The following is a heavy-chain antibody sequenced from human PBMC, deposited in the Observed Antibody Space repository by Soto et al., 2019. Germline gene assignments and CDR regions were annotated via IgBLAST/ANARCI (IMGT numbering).Heavy chain of an antibody. CDR1: GYSFTSYW. CDR2: IDPSDSYT. J-gene: IGHJ6*02. D-gene: IGHD6-13*01. V-gene: IGHV5-10-1*01. CDR3: ARQGAAAGTNYYYGMDV. Sequence: DSLTISCKGSGYSFTSYWISLVRQMPGKGLEWMGRIDPSDSYTNYSPSFQGHVTISADKSISTAYLQWSSLKASDTAMYYCARQGAAAGTNYYYGMDVWGQGTTVTVSS.